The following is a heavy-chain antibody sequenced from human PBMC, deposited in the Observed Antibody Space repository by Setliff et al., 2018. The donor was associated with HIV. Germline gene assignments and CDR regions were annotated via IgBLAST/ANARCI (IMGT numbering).Heavy chain of an antibody. V-gene: IGHV1-3*01. J-gene: IGHJ4*02. D-gene: IGHD3-16*01. Sequence: ASVKVSCKTSGYTFTQSHDLHWGRQVPGQGPEWMGWINLVTGKTAYLQKFRGRVIITRDTSATTAFMEMSSLRSEDTAVYFCANGGSGGQFDHWGQGTLVTVSS. CDR3: ANGGSGGQFDH. CDR2: INLVTGKT. CDR1: GYTFTQSHD.